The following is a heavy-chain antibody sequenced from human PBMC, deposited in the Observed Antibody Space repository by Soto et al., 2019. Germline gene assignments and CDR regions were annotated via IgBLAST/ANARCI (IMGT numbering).Heavy chain of an antibody. D-gene: IGHD1-26*01. V-gene: IGHV4-59*08. CDR3: ARHDGHRGSLLGY. CDR2: IYFSGST. CDR1: GGSISSYY. Sequence: PSETLSLTCNVSGGSISSYYWTWIRQPPGKGLEWIGNIYFSGSTKYNPSLNSRVTISISTSKNQFSLKLSSVTAADTAVYYCARHDGHRGSLLGYWGQGTLVTGSS. J-gene: IGHJ4*02.